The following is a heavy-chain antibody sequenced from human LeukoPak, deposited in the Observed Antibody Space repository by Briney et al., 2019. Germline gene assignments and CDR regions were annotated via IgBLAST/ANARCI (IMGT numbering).Heavy chain of an antibody. CDR2: ISYDGSNK. V-gene: IGHV3-30-3*02. D-gene: IGHD1-14*01. CDR1: GFTFSSYA. CDR3: AKTGFQWGEYFYYMDV. J-gene: IGHJ6*03. Sequence: PGGSLRLSCAASGFTFSSYAMHWVRQAPGKGLEWVAVISYDGSNKYYADSVKGRFTISRDNSKNTLYLQMNSLIPEDTAVYYCAKTGFQWGEYFYYMDVWGKGTTVTVSS.